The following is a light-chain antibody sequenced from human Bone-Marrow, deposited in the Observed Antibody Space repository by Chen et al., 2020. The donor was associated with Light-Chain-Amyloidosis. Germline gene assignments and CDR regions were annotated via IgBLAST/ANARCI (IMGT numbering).Light chain of an antibody. CDR3: CSYAGSTTYIV. CDR1: SRDVGSYNL. CDR2: DVT. J-gene: IGLJ2*01. Sequence: QSALTQPASVSGSPGQSINISCTGTSRDVGSYNLVTWYQQHPGKAPNLMIFDVTKRPSGVSNRFSGSKSGNTASLTISGLQADDEADYYCCSYAGSTTYIVFGGGTNLTVL. V-gene: IGLV2-23*02.